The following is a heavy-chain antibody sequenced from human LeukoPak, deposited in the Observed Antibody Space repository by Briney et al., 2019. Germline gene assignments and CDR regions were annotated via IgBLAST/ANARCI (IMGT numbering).Heavy chain of an antibody. D-gene: IGHD5-24*01. V-gene: IGHV4-34*01. CDR2: INHSGST. J-gene: IGHJ4*02. CDR3: ARVKDLGMATTFDY. Sequence: SETLSLTCAVYGGSFSGYDWSWIRQPPGKGLEWIGEINHSGSTNNNPSLKSRVTMSVDRSKNQFSLKLSSVTAADTAVYYCARVKDLGMATTFDYWGQGTLVTVSS. CDR1: GGSFSGYD.